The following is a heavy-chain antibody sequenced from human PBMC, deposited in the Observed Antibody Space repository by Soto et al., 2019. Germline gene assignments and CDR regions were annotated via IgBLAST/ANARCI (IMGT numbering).Heavy chain of an antibody. D-gene: IGHD1-1*01. V-gene: IGHV1-46*01. CDR1: GYTFTRHY. CDR2: INPSGGST. Sequence: ASVKVSCKASGYTFTRHYMHWVRQAPGQGLEWMGIINPSGGSTSYAQNFQGRVTMTRDTSISTAYMELSRLRSDDTAVYYCAREAGGTTGTTAHYGMDVWGQGTTVTVYS. CDR3: AREAGGTTGTTAHYGMDV. J-gene: IGHJ6*02.